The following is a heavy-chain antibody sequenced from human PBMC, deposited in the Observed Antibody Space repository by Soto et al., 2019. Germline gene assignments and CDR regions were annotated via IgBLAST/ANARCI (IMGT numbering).Heavy chain of an antibody. V-gene: IGHV5-51*01. CDR3: VRQRLAVAPNDY. D-gene: IGHD6-19*01. CDR2: INPRDSDA. J-gene: IGHJ4*02. CDR1: GYNFTSYW. Sequence: XESLKISGMGSGYNFTSYWIGWVRQMPGKGLEWMGIINPRDSDARYSPSFRGQVIISVDKSISTAFLQWNSLKASDTAMYYCVRQRLAVAPNDYWGQGALVTVSS.